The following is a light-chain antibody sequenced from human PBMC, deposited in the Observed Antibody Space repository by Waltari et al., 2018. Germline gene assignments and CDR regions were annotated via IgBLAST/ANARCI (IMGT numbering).Light chain of an antibody. Sequence: DIQMTQSPSTVSASLGDRVTITCRATQNLNTFLSWYQQKPGAVPKLLIYDASTLERGVPSRFSGSGSGTHFTITISGLQPDDFATYYCQQYYDYPINFGQGTRL. CDR2: DAS. V-gene: IGKV1-5*01. CDR1: QNLNTF. J-gene: IGKJ5*01. CDR3: QQYYDYPIN.